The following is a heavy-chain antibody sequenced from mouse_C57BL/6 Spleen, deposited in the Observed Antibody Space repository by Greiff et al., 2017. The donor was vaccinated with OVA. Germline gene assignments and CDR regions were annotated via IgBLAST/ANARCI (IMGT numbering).Heavy chain of an antibody. CDR2: IYPGSGST. CDR3: ARGGIYYGSSPWYFDV. CDR1: GYTFTSYW. D-gene: IGHD1-1*01. V-gene: IGHV1-55*01. Sequence: VQLQQPGASVKMSCKASGYTFTSYWITWVKQRPGQGLEWIGDIYPGSGSTNYNEKFKSKATLTVDTSSSTAYMQLSSLTSEDSAVYYCARGGIYYGSSPWYFDVWGTGTTVTVSS. J-gene: IGHJ1*03.